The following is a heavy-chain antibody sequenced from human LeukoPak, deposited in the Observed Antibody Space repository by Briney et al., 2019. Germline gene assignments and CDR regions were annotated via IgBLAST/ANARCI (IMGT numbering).Heavy chain of an antibody. V-gene: IGHV3-33*01. Sequence: GSLRLSCAASGFTFSSYGMHWVRQAPGKGLEWVAVIWYDGRNKYYADSVKGRFTISRDNSKNTLYLQMNSLRAEDTAVYYCARDLGYGDYVSPIDYWGQGTLVTVSS. CDR3: ARDLGYGDYVSPIDY. CDR2: IWYDGRNK. D-gene: IGHD4-17*01. CDR1: GFTFSSYG. J-gene: IGHJ4*02.